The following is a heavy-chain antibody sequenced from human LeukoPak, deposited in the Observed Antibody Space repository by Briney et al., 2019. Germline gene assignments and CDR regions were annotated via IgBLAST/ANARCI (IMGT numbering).Heavy chain of an antibody. CDR2: IYYSGST. CDR3: ARRFNVVTVDY. V-gene: IGHV4-59*01. Sequence: ETLSLTCTVSGGSISSYYWSWIRQPPGKGLEWIGYIYYSGSTNYNPSLKSRVTISVDTSKNQFSLKLSSVTAADTAVYYCARRFNVVTVDYWGQGTLVTVSS. D-gene: IGHD2-21*02. CDR1: GGSISSYY. J-gene: IGHJ4*02.